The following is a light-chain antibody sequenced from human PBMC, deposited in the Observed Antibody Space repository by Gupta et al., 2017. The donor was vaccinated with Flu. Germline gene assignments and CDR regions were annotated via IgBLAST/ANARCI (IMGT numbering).Light chain of an antibody. CDR3: RQWIQLPYT. CDR2: KGS. Sequence: VTTYTHAAISCSPSQGRLHSDGKKYLCWNQQKPGQSPRLLIYKGSSRGCGVPDRFSGSGEGTDFTLKISRGEAEDVGVYYCRQWIQLPYTFGQGTKVEIK. J-gene: IGKJ1*01. V-gene: IGKV2-29*03. CDR1: QGRLHSDGKKY.